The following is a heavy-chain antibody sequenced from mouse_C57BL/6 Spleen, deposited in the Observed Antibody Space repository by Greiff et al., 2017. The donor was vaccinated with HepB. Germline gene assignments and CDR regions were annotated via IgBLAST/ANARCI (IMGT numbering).Heavy chain of an antibody. D-gene: IGHD1-1*01. J-gene: IGHJ2*01. CDR2: IHPNSGST. CDR3: AQGITTVVVPYFDY. V-gene: IGHV1-64*01. Sequence: QVHVKQPGAELVKPGASVKLSCKASGYTFTSYWMHWVKQRPGQGLEWIGMIHPNSGSTNYNEKFKSKATLTVDKSSSTAYMQLSSLTSEDSAVYYCAQGITTVVVPYFDYWGQGTTLTVSS. CDR1: GYTFTSYW.